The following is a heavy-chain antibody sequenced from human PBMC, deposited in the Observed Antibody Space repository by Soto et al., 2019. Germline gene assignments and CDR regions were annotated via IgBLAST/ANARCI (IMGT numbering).Heavy chain of an antibody. CDR2: IYPGDSDT. V-gene: IGHV5-51*01. CDR3: ARSEPDDRSGYPSYYYYYGMAV. J-gene: IGHJ6*04. Sequence: PVGSLKISCKGSGYSFSSYWIGGVRQMPGKVLEWVGIIYPGDSDTRYSPSLQGQFTIAADKSSSTAYLQRSSLKASDTAMYSCARSEPDDRSGYPSYYYYYGMAVWGKGTTVTAS. CDR1: GYSFSSYW. D-gene: IGHD3-22*01.